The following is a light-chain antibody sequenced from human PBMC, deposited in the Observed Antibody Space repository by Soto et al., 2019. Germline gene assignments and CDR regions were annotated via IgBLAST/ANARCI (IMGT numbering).Light chain of an antibody. CDR1: SSNIGNNY. J-gene: IGLJ1*01. CDR3: XXXDSXLSAGGV. CDR2: ENN. V-gene: IGLV1-51*02. Sequence: QSVLTQPPSVSAAPGQKVTISCSGSSSNIGNNYVSWYQQLPGTAPKLLIYENNKRPSGIPDRFSGSKSGTSATLGITGLXXXXXAXYXXXXXDSXLSAGGVXGXGXKLTVL.